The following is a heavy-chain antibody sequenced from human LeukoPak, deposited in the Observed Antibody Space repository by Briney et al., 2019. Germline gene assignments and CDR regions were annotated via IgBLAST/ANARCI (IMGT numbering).Heavy chain of an antibody. CDR3: ARDPGGARFDY. D-gene: IGHD2-15*01. Sequence: GGSLRLSCAVSGLAVSSSYMSWVRQAPGKGLEWVSVIYSGDTTAYADSVKGRFTISRDNSKNTLYLQLNSLRVEDTAVFYCARDPGGARFDYWGQGTLVTVSS. J-gene: IGHJ4*02. CDR2: IYSGDTT. V-gene: IGHV3-53*01. CDR1: GLAVSSSY.